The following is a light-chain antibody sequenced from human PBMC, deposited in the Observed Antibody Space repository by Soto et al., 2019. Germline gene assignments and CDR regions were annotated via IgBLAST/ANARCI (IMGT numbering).Light chain of an antibody. CDR3: AAWDGSLNNVL. V-gene: IGLV1-44*01. CDR2: GNN. Sequence: QLVLTQPPSASGTPGQRVTISCSGSGSSIGTNTVNWYRQLPGTAPKLLIYGNNQRPSGVPDRFSGSKSGTSASLAISGLQSEDAAEYYCAAWDGSLNNVLFGGGTKVTVL. CDR1: GSSIGTNT. J-gene: IGLJ2*01.